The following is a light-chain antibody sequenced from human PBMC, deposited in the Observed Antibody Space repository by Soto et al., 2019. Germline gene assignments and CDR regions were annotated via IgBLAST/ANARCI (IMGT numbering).Light chain of an antibody. CDR1: SSDVGAYNY. CDR2: EVS. CDR3: TSYTSTNTHVV. Sequence: QSVLTQPASVSGSPGQSITISCTGTSSDVGAYNYVSWYQQHPGKAPRLMIYEVSNRPSGVSNRFSGSKSGNTASLTISGLQAEDEADYYCTSYTSTNTHVVFGGGTKLTVL. V-gene: IGLV2-14*01. J-gene: IGLJ2*01.